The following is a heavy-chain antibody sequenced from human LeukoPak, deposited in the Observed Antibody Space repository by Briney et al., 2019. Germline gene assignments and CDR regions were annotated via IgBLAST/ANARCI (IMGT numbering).Heavy chain of an antibody. CDR3: TTFDYENFDY. J-gene: IGHJ4*02. Sequence: GGSLRLSCAASGFTFSSYAMSWVRQAPGKGLEWVGRIKSKTDGGTTDYAAPVKGRFTISRDDSKNTLYLQMNSLKTEDTAVYYCTTFDYENFDYWGQGTLVTVSS. CDR1: GFTFSSYA. V-gene: IGHV3-15*01. CDR2: IKSKTDGGTT. D-gene: IGHD4-17*01.